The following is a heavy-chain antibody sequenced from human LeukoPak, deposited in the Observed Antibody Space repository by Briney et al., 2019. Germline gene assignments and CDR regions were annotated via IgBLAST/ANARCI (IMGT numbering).Heavy chain of an antibody. V-gene: IGHV3-48*04. CDR2: ISSSGNSR. CDR3: ARGAHYMDV. CDR1: GFILSNYR. Sequence: GGSLRLSCAASGFILSNYRMNWVRQAPGKGLEWVSYISSSGNSREYADSVKGRFTISRDNARDSLHLQMNSLRVEDTAVYYCARGAHYMDVWGKGTTVTVSS. J-gene: IGHJ6*03.